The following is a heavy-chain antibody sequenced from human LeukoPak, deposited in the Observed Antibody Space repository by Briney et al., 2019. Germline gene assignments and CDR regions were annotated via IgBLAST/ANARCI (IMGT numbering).Heavy chain of an antibody. J-gene: IGHJ1*01. V-gene: IGHV4-61*09. CDR1: GDSITSGIHY. Sequence: PSQTLSLTCTVSGDSITSGIHYWNWFRQPAGKGLEWIGEIYHSGSTNYNPSLKSRVTISVDKSKNQFSLKLSSVTAADTAVYYCARYGDYGDRKYFQHWGQGTLVTVSS. D-gene: IGHD4-17*01. CDR2: IYHSGST. CDR3: ARYGDYGDRKYFQH.